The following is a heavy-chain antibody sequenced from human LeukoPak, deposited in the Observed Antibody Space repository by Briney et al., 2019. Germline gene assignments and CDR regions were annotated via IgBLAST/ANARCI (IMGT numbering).Heavy chain of an antibody. CDR1: GGSFSGYY. J-gene: IGHJ6*03. CDR3: ARGSGTNRGYYYYYYMDV. V-gene: IGHV4-34*01. Sequence: PSETLSLTCAVYGGSFSGYYWSWIRQPPGKGLEWIGEINHSGSTNYNPSLKSRVTISVDTSKNQFSLKLSSVTAADTAVYYCARGSGTNRGYYYYYYMDVWGKGTTVTVSS. CDR2: INHSGST. D-gene: IGHD7-27*01.